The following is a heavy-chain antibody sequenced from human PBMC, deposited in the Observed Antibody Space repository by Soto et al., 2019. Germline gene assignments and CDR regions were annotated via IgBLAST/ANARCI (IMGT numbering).Heavy chain of an antibody. CDR2: IIPILRIA. V-gene: IGHV1-69*02. Sequence: QVQLVQSGAEVKKPGSSVQFSCKASGGTFSSYTISWVRQAPGQRLELMGRIIPILRIAHYAQKFQGRVTITADNSTSTAYMDLSRLRSEDTAAYYCARVVTVSGTPEYRVKGTLVTVSS. J-gene: IGHJ4*02. CDR1: GGTFSSYT. D-gene: IGHD6-19*01. CDR3: ARVVTVSGTPEY.